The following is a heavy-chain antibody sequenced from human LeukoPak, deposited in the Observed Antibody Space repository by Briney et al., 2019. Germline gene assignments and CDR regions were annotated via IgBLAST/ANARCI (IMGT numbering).Heavy chain of an antibody. D-gene: IGHD5-18*01. Sequence: GGSLRLSCAASGFTFSSYAMSWVRQAPGKGLEWVSAISGSGGSTYYADSVKGRFTISRDNSKNTLYLQMNSLRAEDTAVYYCASLVEYSYSRDFYFGYWGQGTLVTVSS. V-gene: IGHV3-23*01. CDR2: ISGSGGST. J-gene: IGHJ4*02. CDR3: ASLVEYSYSRDFYFGY. CDR1: GFTFSSYA.